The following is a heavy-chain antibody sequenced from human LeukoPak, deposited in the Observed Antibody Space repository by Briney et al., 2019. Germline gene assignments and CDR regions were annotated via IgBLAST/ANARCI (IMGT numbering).Heavy chain of an antibody. CDR1: GFTFSGYS. CDR2: FTSSSSAI. V-gene: IGHV3-48*01. CDR3: ARVRGSYHFDY. Sequence: GGSLRLSCAASGFTFSGYSMNWVRQAPGKGLEWVSYFTSSSSAIYYADSVKGRFTISRDNARNSLYLQMNSLRAEDTAVYYCARVRGSYHFDYWGQGTLVTVSS. D-gene: IGHD1-26*01. J-gene: IGHJ4*02.